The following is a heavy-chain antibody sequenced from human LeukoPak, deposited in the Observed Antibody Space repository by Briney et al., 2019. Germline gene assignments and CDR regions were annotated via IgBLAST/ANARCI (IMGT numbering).Heavy chain of an antibody. D-gene: IGHD6-13*01. CDR3: ASYSSSWFNYYYYMDV. CDR2: ISWNSGSI. CDR1: GFTFDDYA. J-gene: IGHJ6*03. Sequence: AGGSLRLSCAASGFTFDDYAMHWVRQAPGKGLEWVSGISWNSGSIGYADSVKSRFTISRDNAKNSLYLQMNSLRAEDTALYYCASYSSSWFNYYYYMDVWGKGTTVTVSS. V-gene: IGHV3-9*01.